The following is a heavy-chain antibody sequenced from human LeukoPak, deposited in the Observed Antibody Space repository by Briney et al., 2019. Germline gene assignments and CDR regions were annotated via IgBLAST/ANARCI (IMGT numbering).Heavy chain of an antibody. CDR2: IYYSGST. CDR3: ARGKDYYDSSGYFDY. V-gene: IGHV4-59*12. CDR1: GGSISTYY. D-gene: IGHD3-22*01. Sequence: SETLSLTCTVSGGSISTYYWSWIRQPPGKGLEWIGYIYYSGSTNYNPSLKGRVTISVDTSKNQFSLKLSSVTAADTAVFYCARGKDYYDSSGYFDYWGQGTLVTVSS. J-gene: IGHJ4*02.